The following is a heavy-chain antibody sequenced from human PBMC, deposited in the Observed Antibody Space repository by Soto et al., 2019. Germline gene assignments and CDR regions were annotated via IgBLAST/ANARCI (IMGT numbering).Heavy chain of an antibody. CDR3: ARAHPYSYAISGYSKPSIHFDS. J-gene: IGHJ4*02. Sequence: PSETLSLTFNVSGGSISSGGYYWNWIRQVPGRGLEWIGYISYSASSFYNPSLESRVSVSIDTSGNQFSLKLRSMTAADTAVYFCARAHPYSYAISGYSKPSIHFDSWGQGTLVTVS. V-gene: IGHV4-31*03. CDR1: GGSISSGGYY. D-gene: IGHD3-22*01. CDR2: ISYSASS.